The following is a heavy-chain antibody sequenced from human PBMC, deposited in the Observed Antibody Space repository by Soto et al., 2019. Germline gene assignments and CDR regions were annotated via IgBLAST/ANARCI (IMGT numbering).Heavy chain of an antibody. Sequence: PGGSLRLSCAASGFTVSSIYVNWVRQAPGKGLEWVSVIYFGGNTYYADSVKGRFTISRLDSKNTLYLQMNSLRAEDTAVYYCARDPGAGLFDYWGQGTLVTVSS. D-gene: IGHD1-26*01. CDR1: GFTVSSIY. V-gene: IGHV3-53*04. J-gene: IGHJ4*02. CDR2: IYFGGNT. CDR3: ARDPGAGLFDY.